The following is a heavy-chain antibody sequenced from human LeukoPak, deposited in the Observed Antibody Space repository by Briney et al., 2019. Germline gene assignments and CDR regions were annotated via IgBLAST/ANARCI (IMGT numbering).Heavy chain of an antibody. CDR2: IKSKTDGGTT. Sequence: PGGSLRLSCAASGFTFSNAWMSWVRQAPGKGLEWVGRIKSKTDGGTTDYAAPVKGRFTISRDDSKNTLYLQMNSLKTEDTAVYYCTSRPQREQWLVHHYYYYMDVWGKGTTVTVSS. J-gene: IGHJ6*03. CDR1: GFTFSNAW. CDR3: TSRPQREQWLVHHYYYYMDV. V-gene: IGHV3-15*01. D-gene: IGHD6-19*01.